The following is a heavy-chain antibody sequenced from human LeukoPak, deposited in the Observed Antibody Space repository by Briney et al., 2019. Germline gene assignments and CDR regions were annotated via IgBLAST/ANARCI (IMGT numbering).Heavy chain of an antibody. CDR1: GYSFSTYW. CDR2: IYPGDSDT. CDR3: ARPNITSYYDGRGYDAFDG. Sequence: GESLKTSGKSSGYSFSTYWIACVRQMPGKGLEWMGIIYPGDSDTRYSPSFQGQVTISADKSVSSAYLQWHSLKASDTAMYYCARPNITSYYDGRGYDAFDGWGRGGMVSVSS. D-gene: IGHD3-22*01. J-gene: IGHJ3*01. V-gene: IGHV5-51*01.